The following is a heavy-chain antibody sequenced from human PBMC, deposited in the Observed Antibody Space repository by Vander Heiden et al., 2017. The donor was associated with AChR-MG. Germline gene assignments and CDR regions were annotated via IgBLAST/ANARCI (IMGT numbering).Heavy chain of an antibody. CDR2: IYYSGST. V-gene: IGHV4-30-4*01. D-gene: IGHD1-1*01. Sequence: QVQLQESGPGLVKPSQTLSLTCTVSGGPISSGDYYWSWIRQPPGKGLEWIGYIYYSGSTYYNPSLKSRVTLSVDTSKNQFSLKLSSVTAADTAMFYCARTHGNWNYLDYWGQGTLVTVSS. J-gene: IGHJ4*02. CDR1: GGPISSGDYY. CDR3: ARTHGNWNYLDY.